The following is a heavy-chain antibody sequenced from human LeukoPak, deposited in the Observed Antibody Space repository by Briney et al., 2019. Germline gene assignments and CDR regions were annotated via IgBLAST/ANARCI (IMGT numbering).Heavy chain of an antibody. Sequence: SETLSLTCTVPGGSISSSSYYWGWIRQPPGKGLEWIGSIYYSGSTYYNPSLKSRVTISVDTSKNQFSLKLSSVTAADTAVYYCARDSYGSGIDYWGQGTLVTVSS. D-gene: IGHD3-10*01. CDR1: GGSISSSSYY. V-gene: IGHV4-39*07. CDR2: IYYSGST. CDR3: ARDSYGSGIDY. J-gene: IGHJ4*02.